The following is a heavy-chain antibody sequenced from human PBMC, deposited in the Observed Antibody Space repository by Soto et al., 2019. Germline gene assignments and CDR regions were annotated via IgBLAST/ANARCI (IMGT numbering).Heavy chain of an antibody. CDR3: ARGNPRPYYFDY. J-gene: IGHJ4*02. V-gene: IGHV3-21*01. Sequence: EVQLVESGGGLVKPGGSLRLPCAASGFTFSNYNINWVRQAPGKGLEWVSSISNVSSYIYYADSVKGRFTISRDNAKNSLYLQMNSLRAEDTAVYYCARGNPRPYYFDYWGQGTLVTISS. CDR1: GFTFSNYN. CDR2: ISNVSSYI.